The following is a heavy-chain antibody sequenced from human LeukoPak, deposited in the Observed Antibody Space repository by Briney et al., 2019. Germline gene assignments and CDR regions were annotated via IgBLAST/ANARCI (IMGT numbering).Heavy chain of an antibody. CDR2: ISGSGGST. V-gene: IGHV3-23*01. Sequence: GGSPRLSCAASGFTFSSYAMSWVRQAPGKGLEWVSAISGSGGSTYYADSVKGRFTISRDNSKNTLYLQMNSLRAEDTAVYYCAKDPYYYDSSGYYYRDFFQNYFDYWGQGTLVTVSS. J-gene: IGHJ4*02. D-gene: IGHD3-22*01. CDR1: GFTFSSYA. CDR3: AKDPYYYDSSGYYYRDFFQNYFDY.